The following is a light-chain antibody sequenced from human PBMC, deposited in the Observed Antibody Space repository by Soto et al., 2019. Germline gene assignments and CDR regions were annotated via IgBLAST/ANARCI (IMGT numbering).Light chain of an antibody. CDR3: ASWDDRLGAVI. CDR2: SNN. Sequence: SALTQPPSASGTPGQRVFISCSGSSSNIGGTNYAYWYQQLPGAAPKLLMHSNNLRPSGVPARISGSKSGTSASLAISGLRSEDEAVYYCASWDDRLGAVIFGGGTKVTVL. CDR1: SSNIGGTNY. V-gene: IGLV1-47*02. J-gene: IGLJ2*01.